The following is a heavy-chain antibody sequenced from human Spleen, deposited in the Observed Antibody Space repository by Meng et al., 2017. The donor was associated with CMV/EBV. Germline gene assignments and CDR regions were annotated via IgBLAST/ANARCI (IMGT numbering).Heavy chain of an antibody. CDR3: ARGGQDDYGGNSEKFDY. CDR1: GFTFSGHA. V-gene: IGHV3-30*04. J-gene: IGHJ4*02. D-gene: IGHD4-23*01. Sequence: QVQLVESGXGVVQHGGXLRLAWSASGFTFSGHAMHGVRQAPGKGLGWVAVISYDGSNKYYGDSVKGRFTISRDNSKNTLYLQMNSLRSEDTAVHYCARGGQDDYGGNSEKFDYWGQGTLVTVSS. CDR2: ISYDGSNK.